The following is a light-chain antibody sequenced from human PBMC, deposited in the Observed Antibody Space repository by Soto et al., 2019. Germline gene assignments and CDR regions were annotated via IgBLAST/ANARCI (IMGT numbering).Light chain of an antibody. CDR1: SSNIGSNS. V-gene: IGLV1-47*01. CDR3: AAWDDSLSGVV. J-gene: IGLJ2*01. CDR2: SNS. Sequence: QSVLTQPPSASGTHGQRVTISCSGSSSNIGSNSVHWYQQLPGTAPKLLIYSNSQRPSGVPDRISGSKSGTSASLAISGLRSEDEADYYCAAWDDSLSGVVFGGGPKLTVL.